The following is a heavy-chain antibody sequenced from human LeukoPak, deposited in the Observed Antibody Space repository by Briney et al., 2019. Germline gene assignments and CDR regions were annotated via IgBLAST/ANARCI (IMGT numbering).Heavy chain of an antibody. J-gene: IGHJ6*03. CDR1: GFTFSSYE. Sequence: GGSLRLSCAASGFTFSSYEMNWVRQAPGKGLEWVSYISSSGGAISYADSVKGRFTISRDNAKNSLYLHMNSLRAEDTAVYFCARDRGEVYGDYGTPYYYYYMDVRGKGTTVTVSS. CDR2: ISSSGGAI. D-gene: IGHD4-17*01. V-gene: IGHV3-48*03. CDR3: ARDRGEVYGDYGTPYYYYYMDV.